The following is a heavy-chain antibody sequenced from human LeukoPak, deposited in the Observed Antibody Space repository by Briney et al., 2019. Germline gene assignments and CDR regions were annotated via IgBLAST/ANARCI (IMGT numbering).Heavy chain of an antibody. J-gene: IGHJ4*02. Sequence: ASVKVSCKAAGYTFTCYYMHWVGQAPGQGLEWRGWINPNSGGTNYAQKFQGRVTMTRETAISTAYMELSRLRSDDTAVYYCARVIRRGYSYGLDYWGQGTLVTVSS. D-gene: IGHD5-18*01. CDR1: GYTFTCYY. V-gene: IGHV1-2*02. CDR3: ARVIRRGYSYGLDY. CDR2: INPNSGGT.